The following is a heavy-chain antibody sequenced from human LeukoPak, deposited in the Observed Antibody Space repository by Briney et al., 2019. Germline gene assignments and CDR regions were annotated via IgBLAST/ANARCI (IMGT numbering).Heavy chain of an antibody. CDR1: GFTFSTYG. Sequence: GRSLRLSCAASGFTFSTYGMHWVRQVPGKGLEWVALIWYDGSNKYYADSVKGRFIISRDNSKDTLYLQMNSLRAEDTAVYYCARGYCSGGSCYPGYFDYWGQGTLSPSPQ. V-gene: IGHV3-33*01. D-gene: IGHD2-15*01. CDR2: IWYDGSNK. CDR3: ARGYCSGGSCYPGYFDY. J-gene: IGHJ4*02.